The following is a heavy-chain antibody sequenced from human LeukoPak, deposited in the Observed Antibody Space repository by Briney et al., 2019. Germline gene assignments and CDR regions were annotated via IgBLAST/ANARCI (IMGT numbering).Heavy chain of an antibody. J-gene: IGHJ6*03. CDR1: GGSFSGYY. V-gene: IGHV4-34*01. CDR2: INHSGST. Sequence: PSETLSLTCAVYGGSFSGYYWSWIRQPPGKGLEWIGEINHSGSTNYNPSLKSRVTISVDTSKNQFSLKLSSVTAADTAVYYCARGRGKYCSGGGCYSKGGYYYYYMDVWGKGTTVTVSS. D-gene: IGHD2-15*01. CDR3: ARGRGKYCSGGGCYSKGGYYYYYMDV.